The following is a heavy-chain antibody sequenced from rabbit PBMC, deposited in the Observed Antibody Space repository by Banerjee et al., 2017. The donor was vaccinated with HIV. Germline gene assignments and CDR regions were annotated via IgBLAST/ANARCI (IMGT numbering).Heavy chain of an antibody. CDR3: ARGLVAGVLDL. CDR2: IYAGSSGST. D-gene: IGHD3-3*01. J-gene: IGHJ6*01. CDR1: GFSFSSTYY. V-gene: IGHV1S40*01. Sequence: QSLEESGGDLVKPGASLTLTCTASGFSFSSTYYMCWVRQAPGKGLEWIACIYAGSSGSTWYASWAKGRFTISKTSSTTVTLQMTSLTAADTATYFCARGLVAGVLDLWGPGTLVTVS.